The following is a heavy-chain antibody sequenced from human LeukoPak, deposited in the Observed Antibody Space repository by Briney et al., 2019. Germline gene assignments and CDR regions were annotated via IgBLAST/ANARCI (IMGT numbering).Heavy chain of an antibody. D-gene: IGHD2-21*01. CDR1: GGSISSGSYY. CDR3: ARVHYGGDCQFDY. Sequence: SETLSLTCTVSGGSISSGSYYWSWIRQPAGKGLEWIGRIYTSGSTNYNPSLKSRVTISVDTSKNQFSLKLSSVTAPDTAVYYCARVHYGGDCQFDYWGQGTLVTVSS. CDR2: IYTSGST. V-gene: IGHV4-61*02. J-gene: IGHJ4*02.